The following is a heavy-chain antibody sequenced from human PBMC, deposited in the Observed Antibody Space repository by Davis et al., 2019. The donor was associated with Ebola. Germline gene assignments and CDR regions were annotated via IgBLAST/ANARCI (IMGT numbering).Heavy chain of an antibody. Sequence: ASVKVSCKASGYTFTTYYIHWVRQAPGQGLEWMGIINPNAGTTSYAQKFKGRVTLARDTSTSTVYMELRSLRSEDTAVYYCARDEDYNPLVYWGQGTLVTVSS. CDR2: INPNAGTT. CDR3: ARDEDYNPLVY. J-gene: IGHJ4*02. D-gene: IGHD4/OR15-4a*01. CDR1: GYTFTTYY. V-gene: IGHV1-46*01.